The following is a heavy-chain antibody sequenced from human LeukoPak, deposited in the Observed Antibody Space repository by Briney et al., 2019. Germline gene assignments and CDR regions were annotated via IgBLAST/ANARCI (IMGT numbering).Heavy chain of an antibody. V-gene: IGHV3-13*04. CDR3: ARGSSSWPSHFDY. J-gene: IGHJ4*02. D-gene: IGHD6-13*01. CDR2: ISTAGGT. Sequence: GGSLRLSCAASGFTFSSYDMHWVRQATGKGLEWVSAISTAGGTYYPGSVKGRFTISRENAKNSLYLQMNSLRAGDTAVYYCARGSSSWPSHFDYWGQGTLVTVSS. CDR1: GFTFSSYD.